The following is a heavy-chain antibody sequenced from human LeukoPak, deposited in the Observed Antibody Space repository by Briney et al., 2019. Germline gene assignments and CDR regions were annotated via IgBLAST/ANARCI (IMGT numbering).Heavy chain of an antibody. CDR2: IYYSGTT. CDR1: GASIGNSSYY. D-gene: IGHD2-15*01. CDR3: ARVGCSGGSCYRSRGAFDI. Sequence: SETLSLTCTVSGASIGNSSYYWGWIRQPPGKGLEWIGSIYYSGTTYYSPSLKSRVTISVDTSKNLFSLRLSSVTAADTAVYYCARVGCSGGSCYRSRGAFDIWGQGTMVTVSS. J-gene: IGHJ3*02. V-gene: IGHV4-39*07.